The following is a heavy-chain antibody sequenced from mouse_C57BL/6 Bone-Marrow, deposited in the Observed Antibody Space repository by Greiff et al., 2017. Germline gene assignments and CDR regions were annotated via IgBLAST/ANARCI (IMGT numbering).Heavy chain of an antibody. CDR2: IYPGSGST. CDR1: GYTFTSYW. CDR3: ARLGLFVLNYAIDY. J-gene: IGHJ4*01. Sequence: VQLQQSGAELVKPGASVKMSCKASGYTFTSYWITWVKQRPGQGLEWIGEIYPGSGSTNYNEKFKSKATLTVDTSSSTAYMQLSSLTSEDSAVYYCARLGLFVLNYAIDYWGQGTSVTVSS. V-gene: IGHV1-55*01. D-gene: IGHD4-1*01.